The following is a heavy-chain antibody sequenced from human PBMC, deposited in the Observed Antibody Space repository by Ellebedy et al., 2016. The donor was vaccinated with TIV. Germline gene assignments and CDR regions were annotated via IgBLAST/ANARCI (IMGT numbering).Heavy chain of an antibody. CDR3: ATGGVDGSGSYEFDY. CDR1: GFTFSSYS. CDR2: ISSSSSYI. D-gene: IGHD3-10*01. J-gene: IGHJ4*02. Sequence: GESLKISCAASGFTFSSYSMNWVRQAPGKGLEWVSSISSSSSYIYYADSVKGRFTISRDNAKNSLYLQMNSLRAEDTAVYYCATGGVDGSGSYEFDYWGQGTLVTVSS. V-gene: IGHV3-21*01.